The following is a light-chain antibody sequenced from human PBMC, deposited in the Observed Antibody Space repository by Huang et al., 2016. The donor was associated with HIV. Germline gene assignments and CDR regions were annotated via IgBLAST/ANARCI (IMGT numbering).Light chain of an antibody. CDR3: QQYDGLPPWT. CDR1: QDIANY. J-gene: IGKJ1*01. V-gene: IGKV1-33*01. CDR2: YTS. Sequence: DIQMTQSPSSLSASVGDRVTITCQASQDIANYLNWYQQKPGQSPKLLIYYTSNLERGVPSMFSVSASGTEFTFTISSLQPEDIATYYCQQYDGLPPWTFGQGTKVEI.